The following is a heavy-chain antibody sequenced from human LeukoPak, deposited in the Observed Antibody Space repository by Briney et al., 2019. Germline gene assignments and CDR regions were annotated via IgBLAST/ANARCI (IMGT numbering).Heavy chain of an antibody. Sequence: SETLSLTCTVPGGSISSYYWSWIRQPPGKGLEWIGYIYYSGSTNYNPSLKSRVTISIDTSKNQFSLKLRSVTAADTAVYYCAADIGLLSFDSWGQGTLVTVSS. CDR3: AADIGLLSFDS. CDR2: IYYSGST. J-gene: IGHJ4*02. CDR1: GGSISSYY. D-gene: IGHD5-12*01. V-gene: IGHV4-59*08.